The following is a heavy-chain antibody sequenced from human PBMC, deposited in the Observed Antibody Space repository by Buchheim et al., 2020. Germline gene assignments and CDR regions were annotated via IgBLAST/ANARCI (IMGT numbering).Heavy chain of an antibody. Sequence: QVQLVESGGGLVKPGGSLSLSCAASGFTFSDYYMSWIRQAPGKGLEWVSYISSSSSMYYADSVKGRFAISRDNAKKSLYLQMNSLRAEDTAVYYCVRGITGTTGDYWGQGAL. J-gene: IGHJ4*02. CDR2: ISSSSSM. D-gene: IGHD1-7*01. CDR3: VRGITGTTGDY. CDR1: GFTFSDYY. V-gene: IGHV3-11*01.